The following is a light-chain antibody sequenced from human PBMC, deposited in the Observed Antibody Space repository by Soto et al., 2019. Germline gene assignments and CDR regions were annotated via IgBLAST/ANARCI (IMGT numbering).Light chain of an antibody. Sequence: QSVLTQPPSVSGAPGQRVTISCTGSSSNIGAGYDVHWYQQLPGTAPKLLIYGNSNRPSGVPDRFSGSKSGTSASLAITGLQAEDEADYYCQSYASSLSGSVFGGGTMLTVL. V-gene: IGLV1-40*01. CDR3: QSYASSLSGSV. J-gene: IGLJ2*01. CDR2: GNS. CDR1: SSNIGAGYD.